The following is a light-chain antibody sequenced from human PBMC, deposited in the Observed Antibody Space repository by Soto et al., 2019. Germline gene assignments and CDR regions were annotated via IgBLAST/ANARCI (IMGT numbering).Light chain of an antibody. Sequence: QSVLTQPASVSGSPGQSITISCTGTSSDVGSYILVSWYQRHPGKAPKLMIYEDTRRPSGVSNRFSGSKSGNTASPTISGLQAEDEADYYCCSYAGSSTFVLFGGGTKLTVL. V-gene: IGLV2-23*02. J-gene: IGLJ2*01. CDR1: SSDVGSYIL. CDR2: EDT. CDR3: CSYAGSSTFVL.